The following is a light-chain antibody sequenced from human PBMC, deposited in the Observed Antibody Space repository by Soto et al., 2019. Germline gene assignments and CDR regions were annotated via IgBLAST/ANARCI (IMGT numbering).Light chain of an antibody. CDR2: AAS. V-gene: IGKV1-27*01. Sequence: DIQMTQSPSSLSASVGDTVTITCRSSQGISNSLAWFQQKPGRVPQFLIYAASTLQPGVPPRFSGSCSGTDFTLTISSLQPEDVATYSCQNYNSAPLTFGPGTRVEIK. J-gene: IGKJ3*01. CDR1: QGISNS. CDR3: QNYNSAPLT.